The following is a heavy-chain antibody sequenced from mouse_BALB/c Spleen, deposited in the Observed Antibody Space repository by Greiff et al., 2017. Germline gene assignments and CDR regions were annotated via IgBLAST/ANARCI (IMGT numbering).Heavy chain of an antibody. CDR3: AREHGNYDYYAMDY. J-gene: IGHJ4*01. CDR1: GYTFTSYV. Sequence: VQLQQSGPELVKPGASVKMSCKASGYTFTSYVMHWVKQKPGQGLEWIGYINPYNDGTKYNEKFKGKATLTSDKSSSTAYMELSSLTSEDSAVYYCAREHGNYDYYAMDYWGQGTSVTVSS. D-gene: IGHD2-1*01. CDR2: INPYNDGT. V-gene: IGHV1-14*01.